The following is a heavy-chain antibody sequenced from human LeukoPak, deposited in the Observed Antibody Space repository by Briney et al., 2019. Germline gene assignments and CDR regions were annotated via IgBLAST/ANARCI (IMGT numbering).Heavy chain of an antibody. J-gene: IGHJ5*02. D-gene: IGHD4-17*01. CDR1: GYTFTDYY. CDR3: ASXYGHYTRNWMDT. V-gene: IGHV1-2*02. CDR2: IHPNSGDT. Sequence: GASVKVSCKASGYTFTDYYMHWVRQAPGQGLEWMGWIHPNSGDTKSAQRFQGRVTMTRDTSISTAYMELTRLTSDDTAVDYCASXYGHYTRNWMDTWGQGTLVTVSS.